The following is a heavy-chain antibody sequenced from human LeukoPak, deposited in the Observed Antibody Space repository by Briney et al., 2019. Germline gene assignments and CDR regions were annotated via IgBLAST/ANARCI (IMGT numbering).Heavy chain of an antibody. CDR1: GYTFTGYY. J-gene: IGHJ4*02. Sequence: ASVKVSCKASGYTFTGYYMHWVRQAPGQGLEWMGWINPNSGGTNYAQKFQGRVTMTRDTSISTAYMKLSRLRSDDTAVYYCARASGDPYYFDYWGQGTLVTVSS. V-gene: IGHV1-2*02. CDR2: INPNSGGT. D-gene: IGHD4-17*01. CDR3: ARASGDPYYFDY.